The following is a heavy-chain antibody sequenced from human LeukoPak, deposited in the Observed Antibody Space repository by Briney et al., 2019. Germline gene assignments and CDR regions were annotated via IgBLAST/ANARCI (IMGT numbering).Heavy chain of an antibody. CDR2: ISSSGSTI. CDR3: GRVGGRSKAAKGDAFDI. D-gene: IGHD6-6*01. J-gene: IGHJ3*02. Sequence: PGGSLRLSCAASGFTFSDYYMSWIRQAPGKGLEWVSYISSSGSTIYYADSVKGRFTISRDNAQNSMYLQMNSLRAEDTAVYYCGRVGGRSKAAKGDAFDIWGQGTMVTVSS. V-gene: IGHV3-11*04. CDR1: GFTFSDYY.